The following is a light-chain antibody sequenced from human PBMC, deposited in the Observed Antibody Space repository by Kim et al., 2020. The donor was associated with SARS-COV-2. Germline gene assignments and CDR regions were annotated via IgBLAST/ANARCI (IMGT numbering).Light chain of an antibody. CDR3: QQRNNWPPAVT. CDR1: QSMGIS. V-gene: IGKV3-11*01. Sequence: PGEGAILSGRGSQSMGISLGWYQHKPGQAPRLLIYDAAIRAAGIPDRFSCGGSGTDFTLTIGNLEPEDFAVYYCQQRNNWPPAVTFGGGTKVDIK. J-gene: IGKJ4*01. CDR2: DAA.